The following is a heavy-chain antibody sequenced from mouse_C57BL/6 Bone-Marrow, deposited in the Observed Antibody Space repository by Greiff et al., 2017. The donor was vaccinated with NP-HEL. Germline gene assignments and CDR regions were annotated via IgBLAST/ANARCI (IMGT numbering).Heavy chain of an antibody. V-gene: IGHV1-59*01. Sequence: QVQLQQPGAELVRPGTSVKLSCKASGYTFTSYWMHWVKQRPGQGLEWIGVIDPSDSYTNYNQKFKGKATLTVDTSSSTAYMQLSSLTSEDSAVYYCARWLPDYWGQGTTLTVSS. CDR1: GYTFTSYW. J-gene: IGHJ2*01. D-gene: IGHD2-2*01. CDR3: ARWLPDY. CDR2: IDPSDSYT.